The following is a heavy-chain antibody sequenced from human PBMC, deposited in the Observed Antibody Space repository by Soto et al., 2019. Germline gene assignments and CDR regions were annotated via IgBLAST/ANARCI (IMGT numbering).Heavy chain of an antibody. J-gene: IGHJ4*02. Sequence: EVQVVESGGALARPGESLRLSCVASGITTSVYWMAWVRQAPGRGLEWVASIKSDGSVNYYMDSLKGRFTISRDSAINSLYLQLSSLRVEDTAVYFCVAGDNADYWGQGTLVTVSP. CDR3: VAGDNADY. D-gene: IGHD3-10*01. V-gene: IGHV3-7*03. CDR2: IKSDGSVN. CDR1: GITTSVYW.